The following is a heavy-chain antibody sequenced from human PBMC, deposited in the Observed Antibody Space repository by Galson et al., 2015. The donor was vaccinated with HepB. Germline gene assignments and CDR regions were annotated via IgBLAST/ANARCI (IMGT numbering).Heavy chain of an antibody. CDR2: IKQDGSEK. V-gene: IGHV3-7*03. D-gene: IGHD1-26*01. J-gene: IGHJ6*04. Sequence: SLRLSCAASGFTFSSYWMSWVRQAPGKGLEWVANIKQDGSEKYYVDSVKGRFTISRDNAKNSLYLQMNSLRAEDTAVYYCARDSGGGATYYYYYGMDVWGKRTTVTVSS. CDR1: GFTFSSYW. CDR3: ARDSGGGATYYYYYGMDV.